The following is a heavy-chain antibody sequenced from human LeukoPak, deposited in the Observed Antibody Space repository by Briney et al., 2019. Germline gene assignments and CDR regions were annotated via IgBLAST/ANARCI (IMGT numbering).Heavy chain of an antibody. J-gene: IGHJ5*02. CDR2: IYYSGST. CDR3: ARVPADNWFDP. V-gene: IGHV4-59*01. D-gene: IGHD2-2*01. CDR1: GGSISSYY. Sequence: SETLSLTCTVSGGSISSYYWSWIRQPPGKGLGWIGYIYYSGSTNYNPSLKSRVTISVDTSKNQFSLKLSSVTAVDTAVYYCARVPADNWFDPWGQGTLVTVSS.